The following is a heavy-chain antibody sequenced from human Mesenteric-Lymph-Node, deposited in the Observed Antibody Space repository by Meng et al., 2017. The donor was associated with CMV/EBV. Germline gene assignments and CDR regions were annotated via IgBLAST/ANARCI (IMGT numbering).Heavy chain of an antibody. J-gene: IGHJ4*02. Sequence: LSCTVSGGSISSYYWMWIRQPPGKGLEWIGYIYYDGTTDHNPSLESRVTISADASKNQFSLNLSSVTAADTAVYYCARGLTVVTHDYWGQGTLVTVSS. D-gene: IGHD4-23*01. CDR1: GGSISSYY. CDR2: IYYDGTT. V-gene: IGHV4-59*01. CDR3: ARGLTVVTHDY.